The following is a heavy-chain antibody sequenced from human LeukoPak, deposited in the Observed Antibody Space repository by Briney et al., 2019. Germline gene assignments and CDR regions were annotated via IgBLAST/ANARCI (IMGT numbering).Heavy chain of an antibody. V-gene: IGHV4-30-2*01. Sequence: PSQTLSLTCTVSGDSLSSGYYYWSWFRQPPGKGLEWIGYIYYNGDTYYNPSLKSRVTISIDRSENQFSLKLNSVTAADTAVYFCARDIGIYPHVAFDIWGQGTLVTVSS. CDR3: ARDIGIYPHVAFDI. J-gene: IGHJ3*02. CDR2: IYYNGDT. D-gene: IGHD1-26*01. CDR1: GDSLSSGYYY.